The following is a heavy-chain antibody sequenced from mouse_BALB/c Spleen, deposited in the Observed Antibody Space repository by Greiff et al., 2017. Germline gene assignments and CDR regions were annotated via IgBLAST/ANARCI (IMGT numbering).Heavy chain of an antibody. J-gene: IGHJ1*01. CDR3: ARHGGLRLGYGYFDV. D-gene: IGHD1-2*01. V-gene: IGHV5-6*02. Sequence: EVKLVESGGDLVKPGGSLKLSCAASGFTFSSYGMSWVRQTPDKRLEWVATISSGGSYTYYPDSVKGRFTISRDNAKNTLYLQMSSLKSEDTAMYYCARHGGLRLGYGYFDVWGAGTTVTVSS. CDR2: ISSGGSYT. CDR1: GFTFSSYG.